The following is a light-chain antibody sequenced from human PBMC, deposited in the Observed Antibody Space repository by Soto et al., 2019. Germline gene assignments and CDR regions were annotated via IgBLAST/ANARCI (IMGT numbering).Light chain of an antibody. V-gene: IGLV2-14*03. J-gene: IGLJ2*01. CDR2: EVS. CDR1: SSDVGAYNY. Sequence: QSALTQPASVSGSPGQSITISCTGTSSDVGAYNYVSWYQQHPGKVPKLILYEVSNRPSGVSSRFSGSKSGNMASLTISGLQAEDEADYYCSSYTTSVTAVFGGVTKLTVL. CDR3: SSYTTSVTAV.